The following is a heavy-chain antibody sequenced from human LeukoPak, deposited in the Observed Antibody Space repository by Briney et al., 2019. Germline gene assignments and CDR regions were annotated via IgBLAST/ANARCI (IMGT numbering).Heavy chain of an antibody. CDR3: ATRAPYVVVPAAMDY. CDR1: GFPFSSYS. J-gene: IGHJ4*02. V-gene: IGHV3-30*03. CDR2: ISYDGSNE. Sequence: AGGSLRLSCAASGFPFSSYSMHWVRQAPGKGLEWVAGISYDGSNEYYVDSVKGRFIISRDNAKNPLYLQMNSLRAEDTAVYYCATRAPYVVVPAAMDYWGQGTLVTVSS. D-gene: IGHD2-2*01.